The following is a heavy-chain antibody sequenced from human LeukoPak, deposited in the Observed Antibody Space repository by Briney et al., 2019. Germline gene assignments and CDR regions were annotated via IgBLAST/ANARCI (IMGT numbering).Heavy chain of an antibody. CDR2: ISGSGGRT. CDR3: AKSPTRTRAGDLDY. CDR1: GFTFSSYA. D-gene: IGHD7-27*01. V-gene: IGHV3-23*01. J-gene: IGHJ4*02. Sequence: GGSLRLACAASGFTFSSYAMSWVRQAPGKGLEWVSSISGSGGRTYYEDCAKGRLTSPRDNSKNTLYRLMNSLRAEDTAVYYCAKSPTRTRAGDLDYWGQGTLVTVSS.